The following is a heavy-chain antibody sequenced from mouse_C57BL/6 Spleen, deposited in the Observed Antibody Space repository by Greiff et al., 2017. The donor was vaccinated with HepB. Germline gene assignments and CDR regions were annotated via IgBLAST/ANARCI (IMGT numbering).Heavy chain of an antibody. Sequence: VQLQQSGAELVKPGASVKLSCKASGYTFTEYTIHWVKQRSGQGLEWIGWFYPGSGSIKYNEKFKDKATLTADKSSSTVYMELSRLTSEDSAVYFCARHEGATVVATGDPWFAYWGQGTLVTVSA. D-gene: IGHD1-1*01. V-gene: IGHV1-62-2*01. CDR1: GYTFTEYT. CDR2: FYPGSGSI. CDR3: ARHEGATVVATGDPWFAY. J-gene: IGHJ3*01.